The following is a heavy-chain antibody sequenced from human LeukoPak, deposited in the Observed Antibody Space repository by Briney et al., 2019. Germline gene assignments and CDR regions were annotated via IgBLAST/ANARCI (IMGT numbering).Heavy chain of an antibody. CDR2: ISSSSSYI. D-gene: IGHD3-16*01. Sequence: GGSLRLSCAASGFTFSSYIMNWVRQAPGKGLEWVSSISSSSSYIYYADSVKGRFTISRDNDKISLYLQMNSLRAEDTAVYYCARDGWTEKYYDYVWGTKAFDYWGQGTLVTVSS. V-gene: IGHV3-21*01. CDR1: GFTFSSYI. CDR3: ARDGWTEKYYDYVWGTKAFDY. J-gene: IGHJ4*02.